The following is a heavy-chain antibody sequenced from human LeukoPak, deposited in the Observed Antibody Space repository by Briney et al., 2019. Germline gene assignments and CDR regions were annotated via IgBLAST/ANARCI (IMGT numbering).Heavy chain of an antibody. CDR3: ARHPYDSPPPDY. D-gene: IGHD3-22*01. CDR2: IYYSGST. J-gene: IGHJ4*02. V-gene: IGHV4-39*01. CDR1: GGSISSGDHY. Sequence: PSETLSLTCTVSGGSISSGDHYWSWIRQPPGKGLEWIGSIYYSGSTYYNPSLKSRVTISVDTSKNQFSLKLSSVTAADTAVYYCARHPYDSPPPDYWGQGTLVTVSS.